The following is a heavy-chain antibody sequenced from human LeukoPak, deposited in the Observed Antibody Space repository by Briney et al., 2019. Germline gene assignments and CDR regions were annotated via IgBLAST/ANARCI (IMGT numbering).Heavy chain of an antibody. CDR3: AREGIITMVRGVTPTHFDY. D-gene: IGHD3-10*01. J-gene: IGHJ4*02. Sequence: SETLSLTCTVSGGSISSGSYYWSWIRQPAGKGLEWIGRIYTSGSTNYNPSLKSRVTISVDTSKNQFSLKLSSVTAADTAVYYCAREGIITMVRGVTPTHFDYWGQGTLVTVSS. CDR1: GGSISSGSYY. CDR2: IYTSGST. V-gene: IGHV4-61*02.